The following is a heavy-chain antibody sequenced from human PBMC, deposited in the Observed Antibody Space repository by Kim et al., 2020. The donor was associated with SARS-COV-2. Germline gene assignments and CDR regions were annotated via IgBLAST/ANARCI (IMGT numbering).Heavy chain of an antibody. Sequence: ASVKVSCKASGYIFTNYYIHWVRQAPGQGLEWMGLINPSGGSTSYLQKFQGRLAMTRDMSTSTVYLELSSLRSEDTAMYYCTGEPAGSLYNWFDPWGQGTLVTVSS. V-gene: IGHV1-46*01. J-gene: IGHJ5*02. D-gene: IGHD3-10*01. CDR1: GYIFTNYY. CDR2: INPSGGST. CDR3: TGEPAGSLYNWFDP.